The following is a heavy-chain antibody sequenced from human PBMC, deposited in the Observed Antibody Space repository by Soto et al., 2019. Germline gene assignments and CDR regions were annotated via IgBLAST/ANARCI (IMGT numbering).Heavy chain of an antibody. V-gene: IGHV3-53*01. CDR1: GFTVSSNY. CDR2: IYSGGGT. CDR3: ARRSSGWYFDY. Sequence: PGGSLRLSCAASGFTVSSNYMSWVRQAPGKGLEWVSVIYSGGGTYYADSVKGRFTISRDNSKNTLYLQMNSLRAEDTAVYYCARRSSGWYFDYWGQGTLVTVSS. J-gene: IGHJ4*02. D-gene: IGHD6-19*01.